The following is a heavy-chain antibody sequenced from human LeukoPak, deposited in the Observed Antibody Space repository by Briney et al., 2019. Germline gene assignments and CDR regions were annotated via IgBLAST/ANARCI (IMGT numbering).Heavy chain of an antibody. D-gene: IGHD6-19*01. J-gene: IGHJ4*02. V-gene: IGHV3-7*01. CDR3: AREGHSSGSLGDY. CDR2: IKQDGSEK. Sequence: GGSLRLSCAASGFTFNTYTMNWVRQAPGKGLEWVANIKQDGSEKYYVDSVKGRFTISRDNAKNSLYLQMNSLRAEDTAVYYCAREGHSSGSLGDYWGQGILVTVSS. CDR1: GFTFNTYT.